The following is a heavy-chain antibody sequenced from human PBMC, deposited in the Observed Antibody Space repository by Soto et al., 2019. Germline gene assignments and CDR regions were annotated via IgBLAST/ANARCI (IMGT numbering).Heavy chain of an antibody. V-gene: IGHV3-48*03. Sequence: PGGTLRLSCAASGFTFSSYEMHWGRQAPGKGLERVSYISSSGSTIYYAASVKGRFTISRDNAKNSLYLQMNSLRAEDTAVYYCARDRGYYDSSGYGPFDCWGQGTLVTVSS. CDR2: ISSSGSTI. J-gene: IGHJ4*02. CDR1: GFTFSSYE. D-gene: IGHD3-22*01. CDR3: ARDRGYYDSSGYGPFDC.